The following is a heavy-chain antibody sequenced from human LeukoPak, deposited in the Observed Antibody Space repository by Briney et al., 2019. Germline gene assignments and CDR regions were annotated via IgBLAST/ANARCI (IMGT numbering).Heavy chain of an antibody. J-gene: IGHJ4*02. CDR3: ARAEFYFDSSGYYPFDL. D-gene: IGHD3-22*01. V-gene: IGHV3-30*15. CDR1: GFTFSSYA. Sequence: GGSLRLSCAASGFTFSSYAAHWVRQAPGKGLEWVAAISYDGSKKYYADSVKGRFTISRDNSKNTLDLQVSSPRVEDTAMYYCARAEFYFDSSGYYPFDLWGQGTLVTVSS. CDR2: ISYDGSKK.